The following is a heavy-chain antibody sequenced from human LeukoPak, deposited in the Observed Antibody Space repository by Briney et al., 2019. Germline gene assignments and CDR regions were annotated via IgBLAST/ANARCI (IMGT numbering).Heavy chain of an antibody. D-gene: IGHD3-9*01. CDR2: IYPGDSDT. J-gene: IGHJ4*02. V-gene: IGHV5-51*01. CDR3: ARHRRLVTPDY. Sequence: GESLKISCKGSGYSFTSYWIGWVRQMPGKGLEWMGIIYPGDSDTRYSPSFQGQVTISADKSISTAYLQRSSLKASDTAMYYCARHRRLVTPDYWDQGTLVTVSP. CDR1: GYSFTSYW.